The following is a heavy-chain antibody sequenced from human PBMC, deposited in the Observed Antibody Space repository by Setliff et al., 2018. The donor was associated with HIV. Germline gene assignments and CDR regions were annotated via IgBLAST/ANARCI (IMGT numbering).Heavy chain of an antibody. V-gene: IGHV1-8*02. CDR3: ARDDHYYDSGSLYSDWYFDL. CDR2: INPNSGNT. J-gene: IGHJ2*01. Sequence: ASVKVSCKASGYTFTSYDINWVRQATGQGLEWMGWINPNSGNTGYAQKFQGRVAMTRDTSINTVYMELSSLRSEDTAVYYCARDDHYYDSGSLYSDWYFDLWGRGTLVTVSS. D-gene: IGHD3-10*01. CDR1: GYTFTSYD.